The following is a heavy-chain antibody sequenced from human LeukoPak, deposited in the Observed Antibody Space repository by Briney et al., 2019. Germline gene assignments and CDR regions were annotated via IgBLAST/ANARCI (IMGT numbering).Heavy chain of an antibody. CDR2: NNIPGNS. CDR1: GGLIQTYN. CDR3: AREREYSYGSDLDD. Sequence: SETLSLTRTVPGGLIQTYNWCWFWQPAGKGLEWVGRNNIPGNSYHTPSLKSRVSISVDRPNNRFSLELTSVAAADTAVYYCAREREYSYGSDLDDWGQGGLLAVSS. V-gene: IGHV4-4*07. J-gene: IGHJ4*02. D-gene: IGHD5-18*01.